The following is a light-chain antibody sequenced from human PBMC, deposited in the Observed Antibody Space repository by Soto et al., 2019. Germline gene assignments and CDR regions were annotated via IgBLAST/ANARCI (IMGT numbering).Light chain of an antibody. CDR2: GNS. CDR3: QSYDSSLSGAV. J-gene: IGLJ2*01. V-gene: IGLV1-40*01. Sequence: QSVLTQPPSVSGAPGQRVTISCTGSSSNIGAGYNLHWYRQLPGTAPKLLIYGNSNRPSGVPDRFSGSKSGTSASLAITGLQPEDAADYYCQSYDSSLSGAVFGGGTKLTVL. CDR1: SSNIGAGYN.